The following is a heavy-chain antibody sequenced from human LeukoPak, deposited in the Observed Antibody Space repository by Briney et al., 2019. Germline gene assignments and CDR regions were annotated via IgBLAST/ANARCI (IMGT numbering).Heavy chain of an antibody. CDR3: TRRGSYYGMDV. Sequence: GGSLKLSCAASGFTFSGSAMHWVRQASGKGLECVGRIRSKANSYATAYAASVKGRFTISRDDSKNTAYLQMNSLKTEDTAVYYCTRRGSYYGMDVWGQGTTVTVSS. D-gene: IGHD1-14*01. CDR1: GFTFSGSA. CDR2: IRSKANSYAT. J-gene: IGHJ6*02. V-gene: IGHV3-73*01.